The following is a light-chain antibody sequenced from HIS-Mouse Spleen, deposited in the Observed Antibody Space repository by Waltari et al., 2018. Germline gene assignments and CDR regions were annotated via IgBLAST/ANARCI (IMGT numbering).Light chain of an antibody. CDR3: YSTDSSGNHRV. J-gene: IGLJ2*01. V-gene: IGLV3-10*01. Sequence: SYELTQPPSVSVSPGQTARITGSGDALPKKSAYGYQQKSGQAPVLVIYEDSKRPSGIPERFSGSSSGTMATLTISGAQVEDEADYYCYSTDSSGNHRVFGGGTKLTVL. CDR2: EDS. CDR1: ALPKKS.